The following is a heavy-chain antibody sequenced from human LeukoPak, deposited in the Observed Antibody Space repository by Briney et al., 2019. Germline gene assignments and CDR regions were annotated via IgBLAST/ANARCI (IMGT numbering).Heavy chain of an antibody. CDR2: STNKLNSYTT. CDR1: GFTFSDHY. V-gene: IGHV3-72*01. J-gene: IGHJ4*02. D-gene: IGHD3-10*01. Sequence: GGSLRLSCAVSGFTFSDHYMDWVRQAPGKGLEWVGRSTNKLNSYTTEYAASVKGRLTISRDDSKNSLYLQMNSLKTEDTAVYYCARVSLGNYGEFDCWGQGTLVIVSS. CDR3: ARVSLGNYGEFDC.